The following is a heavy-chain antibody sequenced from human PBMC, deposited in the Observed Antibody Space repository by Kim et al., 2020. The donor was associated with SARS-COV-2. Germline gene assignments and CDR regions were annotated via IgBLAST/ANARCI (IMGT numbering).Heavy chain of an antibody. J-gene: IGHJ4*02. D-gene: IGHD3-16*01. V-gene: IGHV4-4*02. CDR2: T. Sequence: TSYNPSLTSRVTISLDKSKNYLSLNVASVTAADTAMYYCGREGGAFRPLDYWGQGTLVTVSS. CDR3: GREGGAFRPLDY.